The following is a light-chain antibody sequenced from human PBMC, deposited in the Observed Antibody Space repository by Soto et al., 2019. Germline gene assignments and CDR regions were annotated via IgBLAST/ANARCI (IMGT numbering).Light chain of an antibody. Sequence: QSVLTQPASVSGSPGQSITISCTGNISEVGGYDYVSWYQQHPGKAPKLMIYDVSNRPSGVSNRFSGSKSGNTASLTISWLQADDEADYYCSSYTTSSTYVFGTGTKVTVL. CDR1: ISEVGGYDY. V-gene: IGLV2-14*01. CDR2: DVS. CDR3: SSYTTSSTYV. J-gene: IGLJ1*01.